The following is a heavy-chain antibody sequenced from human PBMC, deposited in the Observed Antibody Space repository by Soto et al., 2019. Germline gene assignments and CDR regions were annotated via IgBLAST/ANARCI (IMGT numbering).Heavy chain of an antibody. V-gene: IGHV1-69*06. D-gene: IGHD2-2*02. Sequence: QVQLVQSGAEVKTPGSSLKVSCKVSGSRFSNYVISWVRQAPGHGLEWLGRIIPIFNSTKYAQSFQGRVTIAENKSTSTASLELSSLRSDETAVYHCAREGRGKKVGYNGLVNLGYWGHGTLVTVSS. CDR3: AREGRGKKVGYNGLVNLGY. J-gene: IGHJ4*01. CDR2: IIPIFNST. CDR1: GSRFSNYV.